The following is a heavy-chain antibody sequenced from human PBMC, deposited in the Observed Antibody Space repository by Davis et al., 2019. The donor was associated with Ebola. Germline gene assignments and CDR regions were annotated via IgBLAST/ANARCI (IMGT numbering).Heavy chain of an antibody. V-gene: IGHV2-26*01. J-gene: IGHJ6*04. D-gene: IGHD2-15*01. Sequence: SDSTQVTSAATLITSCTVSMYSVSHATIGVSWLRHPPVTLLDCHTHIFSNDEKSDSTSLTSRLTISKDTFKSNVVLTMTNMDSVDTATYYCPRMRRVSELRSSLGYDYYGMDVWGKGTTVTVCS. CDR3: PRMRRVSELRSSLGYDYYGMDV. CDR1: MYSVSHATIG. CDR2: IFSNDEK.